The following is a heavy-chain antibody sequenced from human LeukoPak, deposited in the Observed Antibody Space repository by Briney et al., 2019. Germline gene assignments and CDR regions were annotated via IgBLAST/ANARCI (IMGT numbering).Heavy chain of an antibody. CDR3: ARDLGGSYSSYFDS. CDR2: IYYSGST. V-gene: IGHV4-59*01. J-gene: IGHJ4*02. D-gene: IGHD1-26*01. CDR1: GGSISSYY. Sequence: PSETLSLTCTVSGGSISSYYWSWIRQPPGKGLEWIGYIYYSGSTNYNPSLKCRVTISVDTSKNQFSLKLNSVTAADTAVYYCARDLGGSYSSYFDSWGLGTLVTVSS.